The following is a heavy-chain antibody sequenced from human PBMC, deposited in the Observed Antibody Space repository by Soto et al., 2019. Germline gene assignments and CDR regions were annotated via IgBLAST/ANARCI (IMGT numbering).Heavy chain of an antibody. V-gene: IGHV3-21*06. CDR3: ARESEDLTPNFDY. CDR1: GFTFTRYS. CDR2: ISSTTNYI. J-gene: IGHJ4*02. Sequence: PGGSLRLSCAASGFTFTRYSMNWVRQAPGKGLEWVSSISSTTNYIYYGDSMKGRFTISRDNAKNSLYLEMNSLRAEDTAVYYFARESEDLTPNFDYWGQGTLVTVSS.